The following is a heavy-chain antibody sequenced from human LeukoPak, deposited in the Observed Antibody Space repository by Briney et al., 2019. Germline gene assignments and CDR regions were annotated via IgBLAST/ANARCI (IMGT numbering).Heavy chain of an antibody. D-gene: IGHD2-2*01. CDR1: GFTFGSYA. V-gene: IGHV3-30-3*01. CDR2: ISYDGSNK. Sequence: GGSLRLSCAASGFTFGSYAMHWVRQAPGKGLEWVAVISYDGSNKYYADSVKGRFTISRDNSQNTLYLQMNSLRAEDTAVYYCAREPAAPDAFDIWGQGTMVTVSS. CDR3: AREPAAPDAFDI. J-gene: IGHJ3*02.